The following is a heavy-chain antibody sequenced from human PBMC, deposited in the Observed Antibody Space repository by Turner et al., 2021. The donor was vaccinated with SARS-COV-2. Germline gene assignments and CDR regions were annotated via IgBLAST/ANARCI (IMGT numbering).Heavy chain of an antibody. CDR3: AGSGGWLLDL. CDR2: IRKDGSEK. D-gene: IGHD6-19*01. V-gene: IGHV3-7*03. CDR1: GFTLSNYW. J-gene: IGHJ4*02. Sequence: EVQLVETGGDLVQPGGSLRLSCAASGFTLSNYWMSWVRQAPGKGLEWVANIRKDGSEKEYVDSVKGRFTISRDNAKNSLYLQMNSLRVEDTAVYYCAGSGGWLLDLWGQGTLVTVSS.